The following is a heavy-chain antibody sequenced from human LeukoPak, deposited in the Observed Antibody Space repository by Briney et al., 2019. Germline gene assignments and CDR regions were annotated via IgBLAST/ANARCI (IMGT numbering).Heavy chain of an antibody. CDR1: GYTFTGYY. D-gene: IGHD1-26*01. V-gene: IGHV1-2*02. CDR2: VNPNSGDT. CDR3: ARASGSYWWFDS. J-gene: IGHJ5*01. Sequence: ASVKVSCKASGYTFTGYYLHWVRQAPGQGLEWMGCVNPNSGDTNYAQKFQGSVTMTRDTSISIVYMELSRLRSDDTAVYYCARASGSYWWFDSWGQGTLVTVSS.